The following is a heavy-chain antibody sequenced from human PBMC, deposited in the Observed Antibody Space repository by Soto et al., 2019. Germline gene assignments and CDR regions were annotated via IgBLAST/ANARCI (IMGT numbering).Heavy chain of an antibody. Sequence: SETLSLTCAVYGGSFSGYYWSWIRQPPGKGLEWIGEINHSGSTNYNPSLKSRVTISVDTSKNQFSLKLSSVTAADTAVYYCARAGRLWFGNKDWFDPWGQGTLVTVSS. CDR3: ARAGRLWFGNKDWFDP. CDR2: INHSGST. V-gene: IGHV4-34*01. CDR1: GGSFSGYY. J-gene: IGHJ5*02. D-gene: IGHD3-10*01.